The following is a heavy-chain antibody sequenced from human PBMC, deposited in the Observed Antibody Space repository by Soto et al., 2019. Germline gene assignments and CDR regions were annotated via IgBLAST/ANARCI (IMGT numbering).Heavy chain of an antibody. Sequence: PGGSLRLSCAASGFTFSSYAMGWVRQGPGKGLEWVAVVSIGGSTHYADSVRGRFTISRDNSKNTLSLQMNSLTAEDTAVYFCGKRRGAGGNFASWGKGALATVPS. V-gene: IGHV3-23*01. J-gene: IGHJ4*02. CDR3: GKRRGAGGNFAS. CDR2: VSIGGST. D-gene: IGHD3-16*01. CDR1: GFTFSSYA.